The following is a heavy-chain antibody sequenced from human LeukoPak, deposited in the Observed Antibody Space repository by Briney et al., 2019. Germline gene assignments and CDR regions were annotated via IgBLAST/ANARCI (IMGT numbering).Heavy chain of an antibody. CDR2: IIPIFGTA. D-gene: IGHD1-26*01. J-gene: IGHJ4*02. CDR1: GGTFSSYA. Sequence: ASVKVSCKASGGTFSSYAISWVRQAPGQGLEWMGRIIPIFGTANYAQKFQGRVTITTDESTSTAYMELSSLRSEDTAVYYCARGHIVGVTHSDYWGQGTLVTVSS. V-gene: IGHV1-69*05. CDR3: ARGHIVGVTHSDY.